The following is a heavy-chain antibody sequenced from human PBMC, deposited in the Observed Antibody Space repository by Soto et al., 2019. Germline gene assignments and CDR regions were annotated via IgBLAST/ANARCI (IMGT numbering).Heavy chain of an antibody. CDR2: MSGSSGST. Sequence: EVQLLESGGGLVQPGGSLRLSCAASGFTLSSYAMTWVRQAPGKGLEWVSTMSGSSGSTYYADSVKGRCTISRDNSKNTLYLQMNSLRAEDTAVYYCATLMALAGKDYWGQGTLVTVSS. D-gene: IGHD6-19*01. CDR1: GFTLSSYA. V-gene: IGHV3-23*01. J-gene: IGHJ4*02. CDR3: ATLMALAGKDY.